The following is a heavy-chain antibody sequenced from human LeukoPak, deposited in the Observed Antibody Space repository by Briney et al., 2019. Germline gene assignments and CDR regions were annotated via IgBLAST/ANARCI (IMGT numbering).Heavy chain of an antibody. V-gene: IGHV3-23*01. J-gene: IGHJ5*01. CDR2: ISVSGSTT. CDR1: GFTLTNCA. CDR3: AKDQSRVGASDPFDS. Sequence: PGGSLRLSCGASGFTLTNCAMTWVGQAPGKGLEWGASISVSGSTTYYADSAKGRFTISIDNSKNTVYLQMNSLSVEDTAVYYCAKDQSRVGASDPFDSWGQGTLVTVSS. D-gene: IGHD1-26*01.